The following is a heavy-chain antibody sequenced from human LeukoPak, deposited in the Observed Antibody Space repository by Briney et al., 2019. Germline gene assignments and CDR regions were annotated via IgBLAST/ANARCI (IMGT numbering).Heavy chain of an antibody. CDR1: GGTFSSYA. V-gene: IGHV1-69*13. D-gene: IGHD2-21*01. Sequence: SVKVSCKASGGTFSSYAISWVRQAPGQGLEWMGGIIPIFGTANYAQKFQGRVTITADESTSTAYMELSSLRSEDTAVYYCARAPNCGGDCGYWGQGTLVTVSS. CDR2: IIPIFGTA. CDR3: ARAPNCGGDCGY. J-gene: IGHJ4*02.